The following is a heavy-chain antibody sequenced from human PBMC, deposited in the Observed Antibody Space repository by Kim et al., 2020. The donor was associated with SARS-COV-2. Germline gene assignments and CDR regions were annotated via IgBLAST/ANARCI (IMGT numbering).Heavy chain of an antibody. V-gene: IGHV1-24*01. CDR1: GYTLTELS. D-gene: IGHD4-17*01. J-gene: IGHJ4*02. CDR2: FDPEDGET. CDR3: ATGIIWDYGDPLYQLDY. Sequence: ASVKVSCKVSGYTLTELSMHWVRQAPGKGLEWMGGFDPEDGETIYAQKFQGRVTMTEDTSTDTAYMELSSLRSEDTAVYYCATGIIWDYGDPLYQLDYWGQGTLVTVSS.